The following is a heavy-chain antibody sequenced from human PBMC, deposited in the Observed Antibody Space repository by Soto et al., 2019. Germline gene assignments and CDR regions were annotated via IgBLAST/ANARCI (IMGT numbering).Heavy chain of an antibody. CDR3: ARDEVIGMNDY. CDR1: GGSFSGYY. Sequence: SETLSLTCAVYGGSFSGYYWTWIRQPPGTGLEWIGEINHSGSTNYNPSLKSRITISVDTSKNQFSLKLNSVTAADTAVYYCARDEVIGMNDYWGQGTLVTVSS. CDR2: INHSGST. D-gene: IGHD1-20*01. V-gene: IGHV4-34*01. J-gene: IGHJ4*02.